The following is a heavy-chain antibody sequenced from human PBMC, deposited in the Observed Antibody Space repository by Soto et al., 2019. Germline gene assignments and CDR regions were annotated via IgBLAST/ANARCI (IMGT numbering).Heavy chain of an antibody. D-gene: IGHD4-17*01. Sequence: SETLSLTCSVSGGSITSSGYYWGWIRQPPGKGLEWIGSVFYSGNTYHNPSLKSRVITSVDTSKNQFSLKLISVTAADTAVYYCARHYGAFDPWGQGTLVTVSS. CDR3: ARHYGAFDP. J-gene: IGHJ5*02. CDR1: GGSITSSGYY. CDR2: VFYSGNT. V-gene: IGHV4-39*01.